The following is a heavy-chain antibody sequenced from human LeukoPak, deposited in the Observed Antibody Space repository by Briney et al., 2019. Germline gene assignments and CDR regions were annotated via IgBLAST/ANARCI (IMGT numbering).Heavy chain of an antibody. CDR2: IYPGDSDT. CDR1: GYSFTSYW. Sequence: GESLKISRKGSGYSFTSYWIGWVRQMPGKGLEWMGIIYPGDSDTRYSPSFQGQVTISADKSISTAYLQWSSLKASDTAMYYCARQIGEQQLVEAFDYWGQGTLVTVSS. D-gene: IGHD6-13*01. J-gene: IGHJ4*02. CDR3: ARQIGEQQLVEAFDY. V-gene: IGHV5-51*01.